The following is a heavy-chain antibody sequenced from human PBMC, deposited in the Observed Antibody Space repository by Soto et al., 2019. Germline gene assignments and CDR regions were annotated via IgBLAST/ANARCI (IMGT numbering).Heavy chain of an antibody. CDR3: ARGGDFWSGSPPYYYGMDV. J-gene: IGHJ6*02. Sequence: QVQLVESGGGVVQPGRSLRLSCAASGFTFSSYAMHWVRQAPGKGLEWVAVISYDGSNKYYADSVKGRFTISRDNSKNTLQLQINIRRDETAAVYCGARGGDFWSGSPPYYYGMDVWGQGTTVTVSS. CDR1: GFTFSSYA. V-gene: IGHV3-30-3*01. CDR2: ISYDGSNK. D-gene: IGHD3-3*01.